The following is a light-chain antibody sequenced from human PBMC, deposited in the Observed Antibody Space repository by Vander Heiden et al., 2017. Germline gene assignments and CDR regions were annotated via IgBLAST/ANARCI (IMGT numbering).Light chain of an antibody. V-gene: IGKV3-15*01. Sequence: ELVFPHSPATLSVSPGERATRSGRASQSVSSNLAWYQQKPGQAPRLLIYGASTRATGIPARFSGSGSGTEFTLTISSLQSEDFAVYYCQQYNNWPPYTFGQGTKLEIK. CDR2: GAS. CDR1: QSVSSN. J-gene: IGKJ2*01. CDR3: QQYNNWPPYT.